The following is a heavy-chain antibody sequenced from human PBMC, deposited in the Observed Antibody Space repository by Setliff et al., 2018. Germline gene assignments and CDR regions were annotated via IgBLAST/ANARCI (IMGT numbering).Heavy chain of an antibody. D-gene: IGHD5-18*01. Sequence: ASVKVSCKASGGTFSSYGISWVRRAPGQGLEWLGGTIPNFGTTNYAQEFQGRVTIITDESTSTAYMELSSLRFEDTAVYYCAREGVDTRSSTDYRYYMDLWGKGTTVTVSS. CDR3: AREGVDTRSSTDYRYYMDL. J-gene: IGHJ6*03. CDR2: TIPNFGTT. CDR1: GGTFSSYG. V-gene: IGHV1-69*05.